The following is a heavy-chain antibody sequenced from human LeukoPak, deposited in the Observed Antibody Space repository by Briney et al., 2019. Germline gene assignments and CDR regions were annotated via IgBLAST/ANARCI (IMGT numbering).Heavy chain of an antibody. CDR1: GGSFSGYY. Sequence: SETLSLTCAVYGGSFSGYYWSWIRQPPGKGLEWIGEINHSGSTNYNPSLKSRVTISVDTSKNQFSLKLSSVTAADTAVYYCARGRGLGGYAGDYYYSMDLSGQGTTLTDSS. V-gene: IGHV4-34*01. CDR2: INHSGST. CDR3: ARGRGLGGYAGDYYYSMDL. D-gene: IGHD5-12*01. J-gene: IGHJ6*01.